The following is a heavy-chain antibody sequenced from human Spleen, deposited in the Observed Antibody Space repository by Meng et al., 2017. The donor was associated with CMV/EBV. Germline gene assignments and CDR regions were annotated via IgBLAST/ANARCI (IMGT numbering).Heavy chain of an antibody. CDR1: GYSISSGYY. J-gene: IGHJ6*02. Sequence: GSLRLSCTVSGYSISSGYYWGWIRQPPGKGLEWIGAIYHSGSTFYNPSLKSRVTISVDTSKNQFSLRLTSLTAADTAMYYCARETTDNYYYYYGMDVWGQGTTVTVSS. V-gene: IGHV4-38-2*02. D-gene: IGHD1-1*01. CDR2: IYHSGST. CDR3: ARETTDNYYYYYGMDV.